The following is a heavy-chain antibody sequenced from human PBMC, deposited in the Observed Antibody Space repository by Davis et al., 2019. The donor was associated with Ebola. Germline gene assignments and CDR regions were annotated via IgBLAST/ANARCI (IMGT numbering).Heavy chain of an antibody. CDR3: AKDYMDV. V-gene: IGHV3-48*01. Sequence: GGSLRLSCAASGFTFGTYSMNWARQAPGKGLEWVSYISFSSSNIYYADSVKGRFTVSRDNAKSSLYLQMNSLRAEDTAVYYCAKDYMDVWGQGTTVTVSS. CDR2: ISFSSSNI. J-gene: IGHJ6*03. CDR1: GFTFGTYS.